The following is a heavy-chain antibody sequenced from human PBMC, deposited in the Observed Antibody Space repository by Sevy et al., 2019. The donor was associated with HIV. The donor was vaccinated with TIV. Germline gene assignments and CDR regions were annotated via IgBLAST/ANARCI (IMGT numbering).Heavy chain of an antibody. CDR1: GFTFSDYY. J-gene: IGHJ6*02. D-gene: IGHD5-12*01. Sequence: GGSLRLSCAASGFTFSDYYMSWIRQAPGKGLEWVSYISSSGSTIYYADSVKGRFTISRDNAKNSLYLQMNSLTAEDTAVYYCARDLSRDGYNCPYSYGMDVWGQGTTVTVSS. CDR2: ISSSGSTI. V-gene: IGHV3-11*01. CDR3: ARDLSRDGYNCPYSYGMDV.